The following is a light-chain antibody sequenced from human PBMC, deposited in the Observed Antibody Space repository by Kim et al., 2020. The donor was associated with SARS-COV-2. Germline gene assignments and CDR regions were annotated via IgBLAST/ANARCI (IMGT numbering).Light chain of an antibody. CDR3: QAWDRSSVV. CDR1: KLGDKY. CDR2: QDS. J-gene: IGLJ2*01. Sequence: SYELTQPPSVSVSPGQTASIPCSGDKLGDKYACWYQQKPGQSPVLVIYQDSKRPSGIPERFSGSNSGNTATLTISGTQAMDEADYYCQAWDRSSVVFGGG. V-gene: IGLV3-1*01.